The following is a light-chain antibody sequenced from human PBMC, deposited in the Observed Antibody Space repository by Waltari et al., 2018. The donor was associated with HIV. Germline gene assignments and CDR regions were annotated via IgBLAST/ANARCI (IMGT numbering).Light chain of an antibody. Sequence: QSVLTQPPSVSAAPGQKVTISCSGSSSNFGSGFVSWYQHLPGAAPRLLSYEKPSRPSWISDRFSGSTSGTSATLGITGLQTGDEADYYCGTWDSSVGAAVFGGVTRLTVL. CDR1: SSNFGSGF. CDR2: EKP. J-gene: IGLJ3*02. V-gene: IGLV1-51*02. CDR3: GTWDSSVGAAV.